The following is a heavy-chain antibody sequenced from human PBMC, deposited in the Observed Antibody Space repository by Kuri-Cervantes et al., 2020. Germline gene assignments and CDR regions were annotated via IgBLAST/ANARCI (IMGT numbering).Heavy chain of an antibody. CDR1: GFTFSSYW. J-gene: IGHJ3*02. D-gene: IGHD1-26*01. CDR2: IKQDGSEK. Sequence: GESLKISCAASGFTFSSYWMSWVRQAPGKGLEWVANIKQDGSEKYYVDSVKGRFTISRDNAKNSLYLQMNSLRAEDTALYYCAKDRSYDAFDIWGQGTIVTVSS. CDR3: AKDRSYDAFDI. V-gene: IGHV3-7*03.